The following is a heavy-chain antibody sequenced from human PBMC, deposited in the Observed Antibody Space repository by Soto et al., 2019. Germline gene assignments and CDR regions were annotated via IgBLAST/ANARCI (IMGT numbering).Heavy chain of an antibody. D-gene: IGHD2-21*01. V-gene: IGHV3-30-3*01. CDR1: GFTFSSYA. Sequence: QVQLVESGGGVVQPGRSLRLSCAASGFTFSSYAMHWVRQAPGKGLEWVAVISYDGSNKYYADSVKGRFTISRDNSKNVRYLQMNSLGAEDRAVYYWARDWVEVSGGLFDYWGQGTLVTVSS. CDR2: ISYDGSNK. J-gene: IGHJ4*02. CDR3: ARDWVEVSGGLFDY.